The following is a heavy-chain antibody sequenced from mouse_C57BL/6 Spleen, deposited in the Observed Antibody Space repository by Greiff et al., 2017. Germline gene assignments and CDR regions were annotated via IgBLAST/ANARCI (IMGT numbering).Heavy chain of an antibody. D-gene: IGHD4-1*01. CDR2: IDPENGDT. V-gene: IGHV14-4*01. CDR3: TTNWDGDWFAY. Sequence: VQLQQSGAELVRPGASVKLSCTASGFNIKDDYMHWVKQRPEQGLEWIGWIDPENGDTEYASKFQGKATITADTSSNTAYLQLSSLTSADTAVYYCTTNWDGDWFAYWGQGTLVTVSA. J-gene: IGHJ3*01. CDR1: GFNIKDDY.